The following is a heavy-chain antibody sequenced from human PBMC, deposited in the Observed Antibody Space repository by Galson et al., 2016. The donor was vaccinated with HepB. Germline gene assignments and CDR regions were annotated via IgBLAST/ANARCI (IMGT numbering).Heavy chain of an antibody. Sequence: SETLSLTCSVSGGSVTYYYWSWIRQPPGKGLEYIGYIYYTGSTNDNPSLNSRVTMSLDASKNQLPLNLSSVTDADTAIYYCARSPGGYAFDLWGQGTMVIVSS. D-gene: IGHD3-10*01. CDR3: ARSPGGYAFDL. V-gene: IGHV4-59*02. CDR2: IYYTGST. J-gene: IGHJ3*01. CDR1: GGSVTYYY.